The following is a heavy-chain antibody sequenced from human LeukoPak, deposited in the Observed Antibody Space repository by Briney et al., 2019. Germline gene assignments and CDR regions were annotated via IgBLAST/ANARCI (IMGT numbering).Heavy chain of an antibody. J-gene: IGHJ5*02. Sequence: GGSLRLSCAASGFTSSSYWMHWVRQVPGKGLVWVSRISGGGTARNYADSVKGRFTISRDDAKNTVDLQMNSLRGEDTAVYYCVRGRGSYGWFDPWGQGTLVTVSS. V-gene: IGHV3-74*01. CDR1: GFTSSSYW. CDR2: ISGGGTAR. CDR3: VRGRGSYGWFDP. D-gene: IGHD3-10*01.